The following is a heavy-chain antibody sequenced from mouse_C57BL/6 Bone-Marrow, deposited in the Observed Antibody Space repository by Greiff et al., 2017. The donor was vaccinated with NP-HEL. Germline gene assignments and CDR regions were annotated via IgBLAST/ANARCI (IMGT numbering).Heavy chain of an antibody. V-gene: IGHV3-6*01. CDR2: ISYDGSN. CDR3: ARDEEYDYDVGHYFDY. Sequence: EVKLQESGPGLVKPSQSLSLTCSVTGYSITSGYYWNWIRQFPGNKLEWMGYISYDGSNYYNPSLKNRISITRDTSKNQFFLKLNSVTTEDTATYYCARDEEYDYDVGHYFDYWGQGTTLTVSS. CDR1: GYSITSGYY. J-gene: IGHJ2*01. D-gene: IGHD2-4*01.